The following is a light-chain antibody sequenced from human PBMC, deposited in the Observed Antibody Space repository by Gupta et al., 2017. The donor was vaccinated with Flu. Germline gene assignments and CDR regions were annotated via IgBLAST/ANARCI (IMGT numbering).Light chain of an antibody. CDR3: QQYGSSPLT. CDR2: DAS. CDR1: QNIGSY. Sequence: DNVMTQSPATLSLSPGERATISCRASQNIGSYLAWYQQKPGLAPRLLIYDASNWATGIPDRFSGSGSGTDFTLTISRLEPEDFAVYYCQQYGSSPLTFGGGTKVEIK. J-gene: IGKJ4*01. V-gene: IGKV3D-20*01.